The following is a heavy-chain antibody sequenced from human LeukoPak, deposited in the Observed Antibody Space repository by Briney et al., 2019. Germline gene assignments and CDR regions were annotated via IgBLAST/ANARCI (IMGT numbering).Heavy chain of an antibody. CDR2: ISGSGGST. D-gene: IGHD2-15*01. V-gene: IGHV3-23*01. J-gene: IGHJ4*02. Sequence: GGSLRLSCAASGFTVSSNYMSWVRQAPGKGLEWVSAISGSGGSTYYADSVKGRFTISRDNSKNTLYLQMNSLRAEDTAVYYCAKGQTVVDYWGQGTLVTVSS. CDR3: AKGQTVVDY. CDR1: GFTVSSNY.